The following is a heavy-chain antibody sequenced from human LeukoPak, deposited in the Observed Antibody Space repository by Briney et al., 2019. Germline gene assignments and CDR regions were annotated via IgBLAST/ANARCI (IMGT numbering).Heavy chain of an antibody. CDR2: INHSGST. D-gene: IGHD3-10*01. CDR1: GGSISSSSFY. J-gene: IGHJ4*02. Sequence: SETLSLTCTVSGGSISSSSFYWGWIRQPPGKGLEWIGEINHSGSTNYNPSLKSRVTISVDTSKNQFSLKLGSVTAADTAVYYCARRYGSGSSGTFDYWGQGTLVTVSS. V-gene: IGHV4-39*07. CDR3: ARRYGSGSSGTFDY.